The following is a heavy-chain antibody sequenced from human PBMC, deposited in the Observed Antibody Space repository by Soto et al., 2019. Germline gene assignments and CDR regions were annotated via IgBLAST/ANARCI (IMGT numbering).Heavy chain of an antibody. CDR3: ASTSTAMVPTFDY. CDR2: IYYSGST. CDR1: GGSISSGGYY. J-gene: IGHJ4*02. V-gene: IGHV4-31*03. D-gene: IGHD5-18*01. Sequence: LSLTCTVSGGSISSGGYYWSWIRQHPGKGLEWIGYIYYSGSTYYNPSLKSRVTISVDTSKNQFSLKLSSVTAADTAVYYCASTSTAMVPTFDYWGQGTLVTVSS.